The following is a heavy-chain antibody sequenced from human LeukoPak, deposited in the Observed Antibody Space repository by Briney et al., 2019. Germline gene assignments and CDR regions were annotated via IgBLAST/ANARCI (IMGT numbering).Heavy chain of an antibody. CDR1: GGSISSYY. CDR3: ARGNDFWRV. V-gene: IGHV4-59*01. J-gene: IGHJ6*02. D-gene: IGHD3-3*01. Sequence: SETLSLTCTVSGGSISSYYWSWIRQPPGKGLEWIGNIYYSGSTNYNPSLKGRVTISVDTSKNQFSLKLSSVTAADTAVYYCARGNDFWRVWGQGITVTVSS. CDR2: IYYSGST.